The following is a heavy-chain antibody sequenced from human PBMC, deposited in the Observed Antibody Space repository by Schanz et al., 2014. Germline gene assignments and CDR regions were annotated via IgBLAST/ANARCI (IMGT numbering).Heavy chain of an antibody. Sequence: QVQLQESGPGQVRPSETLSLTCTVSGSDIRGFHWSWIRQSPVEGLEWIGYIAYSGSTNYNPSLQSRITNSLDSPQSQFSLRLTSVSSSDTTMYYGARVGRNSDGFSSRFDAWGQGTLVAVSS. CDR3: ARVGRNSDGFSSRFDA. J-gene: IGHJ5*02. CDR1: GSDIRGFH. V-gene: IGHV4-59*13. CDR2: IAYSGST. D-gene: IGHD2-15*01.